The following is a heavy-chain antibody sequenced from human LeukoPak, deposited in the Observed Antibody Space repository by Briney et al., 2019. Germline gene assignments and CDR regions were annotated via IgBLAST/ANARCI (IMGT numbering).Heavy chain of an antibody. V-gene: IGHV3-33*06. CDR1: GFTFSSYG. Sequence: PGRSLRLSCAASGFTFSSYGMHWVRQAPGQGLAWVAVIWYDGSNKFYADSVKGRFTISRDNSKNTLYLQMNSLRAEDTAVYYCAKDSIPHSFPVSYFDCWGQGTLVTVSS. CDR2: IWYDGSNK. CDR3: AKDSIPHSFPVSYFDC. J-gene: IGHJ4*02. D-gene: IGHD4-17*01.